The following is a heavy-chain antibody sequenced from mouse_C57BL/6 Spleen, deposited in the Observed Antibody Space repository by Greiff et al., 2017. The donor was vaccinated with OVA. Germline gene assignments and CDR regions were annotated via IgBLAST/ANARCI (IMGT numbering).Heavy chain of an antibody. Sequence: QVQLQQPGAELVKPGASVKLSCKASGYTFTSYWMHWVKQRPGQGLEWIGMIHPNSGSTNYNEKFKSKATLTVDKSSSTAYMQLSSLTSEYSSVYYCARSGSNYSYFDVWGTGTTVTVSS. V-gene: IGHV1-64*01. CDR3: ARSGSNYSYFDV. J-gene: IGHJ1*03. CDR2: IHPNSGST. CDR1: GYTFTSYW. D-gene: IGHD2-5*01.